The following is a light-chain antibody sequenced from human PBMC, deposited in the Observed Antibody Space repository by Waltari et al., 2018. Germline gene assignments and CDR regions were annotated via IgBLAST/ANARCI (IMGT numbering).Light chain of an antibody. CDR1: SDINVGSQN. Sequence: QPVLTQPPSSSASPGESARLTCTLPSDINVGSQNMYWYLQKPGSPPRYLLYYYSYSDKRQGSGVPIRFSVSKDSSANTGILLISGVQSGDEADYYCMIWPSNASVMFGGGTKLTVL. CDR3: MIWPSNASVM. V-gene: IGLV5-37*01. J-gene: IGLJ3*02. CDR2: YYSYSDK.